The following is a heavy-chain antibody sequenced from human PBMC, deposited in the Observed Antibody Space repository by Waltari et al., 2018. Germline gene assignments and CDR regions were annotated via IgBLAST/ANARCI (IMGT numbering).Heavy chain of an antibody. CDR2: SSWDSSIV. J-gene: IGHJ4*02. V-gene: IGHV3-9*01. D-gene: IGHD3-10*01. CDR3: VKAMYGSGTTEFDS. CDR1: GFNFDDYA. Sequence: EVHLVESGGASVQPGRSLRLSWAASGFNFDDYAINWVRQAPGKGLEWVSGSSWDSSIVNYADSVKGRFSISRDNAKKSLHLQMNSLKPDDTALYYCVKAMYGSGTTEFDSWGQGTLVTVSS.